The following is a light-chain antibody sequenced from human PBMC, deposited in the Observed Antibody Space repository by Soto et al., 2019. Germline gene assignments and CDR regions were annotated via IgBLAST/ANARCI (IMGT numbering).Light chain of an antibody. Sequence: EIVLTQSPGTLSLSPGERATLSCRASQSVSSSYLAWYQQKPGQAPRLLIYGASSRATGIPDRFSGSGSGTAVSLTISRMQADDYAVEYCRQQCSSSRYTFGQGTKLEIK. CDR1: QSVSSSY. CDR2: GAS. V-gene: IGKV3-20*01. CDR3: RQQCSSSRYT. J-gene: IGKJ2*01.